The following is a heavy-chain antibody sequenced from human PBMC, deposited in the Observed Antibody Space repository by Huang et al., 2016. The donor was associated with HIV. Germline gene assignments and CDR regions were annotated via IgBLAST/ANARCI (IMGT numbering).Heavy chain of an antibody. J-gene: IGHJ4*02. CDR1: GFTFNKFD. D-gene: IGHD1-26*01. V-gene: IGHV3-30*18. CDR2: ISYDGSSK. CDR3: AKDGRGSWTYYDYFEY. Sequence: VQLVESGGGVVQPGRSLRLSCAAFGFTFNKFDMNCVRQASCKGLEWVAIISYDGSSKYHADSVNGRFTISRDNSKNTLYLQMNILRVEDTAVYYCAKDGRGSWTYYDYFEYWGQGTLVTVSS.